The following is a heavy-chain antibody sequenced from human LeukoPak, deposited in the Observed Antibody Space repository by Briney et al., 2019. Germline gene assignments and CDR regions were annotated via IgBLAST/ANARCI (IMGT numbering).Heavy chain of an antibody. J-gene: IGHJ4*02. CDR1: GFTFSSYS. CDR2: ISSSSSYI. CDR3: ARFLPLGGSGWYYFDY. V-gene: IGHV3-21*01. D-gene: IGHD6-19*01. Sequence: GGSLRLSCAASGFTFSSYSMNWVRQAPGKGLEWVSSISSSSSYIYYADSVKGRFTISRDNAKNSLYLQMNSLRAEDAAVYYCARFLPLGGSGWYYFDYWGQGTLVTVSS.